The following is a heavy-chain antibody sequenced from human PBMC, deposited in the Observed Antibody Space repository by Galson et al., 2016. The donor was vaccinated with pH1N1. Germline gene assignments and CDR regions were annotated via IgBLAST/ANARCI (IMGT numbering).Heavy chain of an antibody. CDR3: ARARPTFNNRGWAFDG. V-gene: IGHV3-74*01. CDR2: INTDGSST. Sequence: SLRLSCAVSGFTFSNYWMHWVRQVPGKGLMWVSRINTDGSSTNYADSVKGRFTISRDNAKNTLYLQMDSLRADDTAVYYCARARPTFNNRGWAFDGWGQGTMFSVSS. J-gene: IGHJ3*01. D-gene: IGHD1/OR15-1a*01. CDR1: GFTFSNYW.